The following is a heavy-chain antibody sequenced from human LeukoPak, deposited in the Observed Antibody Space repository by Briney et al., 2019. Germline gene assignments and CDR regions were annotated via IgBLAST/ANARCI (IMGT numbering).Heavy chain of an antibody. V-gene: IGHV3-66*01. D-gene: IGHD5-18*01. CDR3: ASLTAMVSHDAFDI. J-gene: IGHJ3*02. CDR1: GFTVSSNY. CDR2: IYSGGST. Sequence: GSLRLSCAASGFTVSSNYMSWVRQAPGKGLEWVSVIYSGGSTYYADSVKGRFTISRDNSKNTLYLQMNSLRAEDTAVYYCASLTAMVSHDAFDIWGQGTMVTVSS.